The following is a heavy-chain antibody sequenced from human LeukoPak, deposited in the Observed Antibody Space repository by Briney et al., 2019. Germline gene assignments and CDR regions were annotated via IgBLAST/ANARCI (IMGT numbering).Heavy chain of an antibody. D-gene: IGHD3-10*01. Sequence: PGGSLRLSCAASGFTFSSYAMSWVRQAPGKGLEWVSAISGSGGSTYYADSVKGRFTISRDNSKNTLYLQMNSLRAEDTAVYYCAKCASYVSGSYPSVVYFDYWGQGTLVTVSS. V-gene: IGHV3-23*01. J-gene: IGHJ4*02. CDR2: ISGSGGST. CDR3: AKCASYVSGSYPSVVYFDY. CDR1: GFTFSSYA.